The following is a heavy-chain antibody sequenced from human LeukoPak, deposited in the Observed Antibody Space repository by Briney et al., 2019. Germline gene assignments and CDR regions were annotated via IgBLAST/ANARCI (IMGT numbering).Heavy chain of an antibody. CDR2: INHSGST. J-gene: IGHJ3*02. CDR1: GGSFSGYY. V-gene: IGHV4-34*01. Sequence: SETLSLTCAVYGGSFSGYYWSWIRQPPGKGLEWIGEINHSGSTNYNPSLKSRVTISVDTSKNQFSLKLSSVTAADTAMYFCARVRTPETIYAAFDIWGQGTMVTVSS. D-gene: IGHD1-7*01. CDR3: ARVRTPETIYAAFDI.